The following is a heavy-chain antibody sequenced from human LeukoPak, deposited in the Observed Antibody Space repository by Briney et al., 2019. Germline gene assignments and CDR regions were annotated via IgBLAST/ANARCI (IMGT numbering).Heavy chain of an antibody. D-gene: IGHD3-3*01. CDR2: ISYDGSNK. Sequence: GRSLRLSCAASGFTFSSYAMHWVRQAPGKGLEWVAVISYDGSNKYYADSVKGRFTISRDNSKNTLYLQMNSLRAEDTAVYYCARDWNYDFWSGYFDYWGQGTLVTVSS. V-gene: IGHV3-30-3*01. J-gene: IGHJ4*02. CDR1: GFTFSSYA. CDR3: ARDWNYDFWSGYFDY.